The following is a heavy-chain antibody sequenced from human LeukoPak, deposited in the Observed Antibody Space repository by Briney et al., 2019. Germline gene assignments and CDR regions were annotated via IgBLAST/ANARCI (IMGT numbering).Heavy chain of an antibody. CDR3: ARGRRRGYSYGYSDY. CDR2: IYYSGST. Sequence: PSETLSLTRTVSGGSISSDGYYWSWIRQHPGKGLEWIGYIYYSGSTYYNPSLKSRVTISVDTSKNQFSLKLSSVTAADTAVYYCARGRRRGYSYGYSDYWGQGTLVTVSS. J-gene: IGHJ4*02. CDR1: GGSISSDGYY. V-gene: IGHV4-31*03. D-gene: IGHD5-18*01.